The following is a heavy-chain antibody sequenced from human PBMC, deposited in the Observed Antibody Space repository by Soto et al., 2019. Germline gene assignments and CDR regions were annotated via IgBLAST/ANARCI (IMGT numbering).Heavy chain of an antibody. CDR1: GFTFSSYG. J-gene: IGHJ3*02. CDR3: AKDGSDAFDI. V-gene: IGHV3-30*18. CDR2: ISYDGSNK. Sequence: QVQLVESGGGVVQPGRSLRLSCAASGFTFSSYGMHWVRQAPGKGLEWVAVISYDGSNKYYADSVKGRFNISRDNSKNTLYLQMNSLRAEDTALYYCAKDGSDAFDIWGQGTMVTVSS.